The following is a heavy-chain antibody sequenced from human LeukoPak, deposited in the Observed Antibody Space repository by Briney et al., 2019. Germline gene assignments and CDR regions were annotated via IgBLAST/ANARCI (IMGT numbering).Heavy chain of an antibody. CDR1: GGSISSSSYY. CDR3: ARGTMATITEYYFDY. CDR2: IYYSGST. Sequence: SETLSLTCTVSGGSISSSSYYWGWIRQPPGKGLEWIGSIYYSGSTYYNPSLKSRVTISVDTSKNQFSLKLSSVTAADTAVYYCARGTMATITEYYFDYWGQETLVTVSS. J-gene: IGHJ4*02. V-gene: IGHV4-39*07. D-gene: IGHD5-24*01.